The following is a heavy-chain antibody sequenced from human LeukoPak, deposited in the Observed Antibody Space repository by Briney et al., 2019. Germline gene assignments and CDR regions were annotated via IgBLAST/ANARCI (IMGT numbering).Heavy chain of an antibody. J-gene: IGHJ4*02. CDR2: IIPIFGTA. V-gene: IGHV1-69*05. Sequence: SVKVSCKASGGTFSSYAISWVRQAPGQGLEWMGGIIPIFGTANYAQKFQGRVTITTDESTSTAYMELSSLRSEDTAAYYCASELESGYSYDNWGQGTLVTVSS. CDR3: ASELESGYSYDN. CDR1: GGTFSSYA. D-gene: IGHD5-18*01.